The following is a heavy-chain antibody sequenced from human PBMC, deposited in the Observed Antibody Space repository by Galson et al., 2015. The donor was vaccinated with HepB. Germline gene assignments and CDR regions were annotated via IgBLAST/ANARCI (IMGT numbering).Heavy chain of an antibody. CDR3: ARGRDGYNSLPDY. CDR2: IWYDGSNK. CDR1: GFTFSSYG. Sequence: SLRLSCAASGFTFSSYGMHWVRQAPGKGLEWVAVIWYDGSNKYYADSVKGRFTISRDNSKNTLYLQMNSLRAEDTAVYYCARGRDGYNSLPDYWGQGTLVTVSS. D-gene: IGHD5-24*01. V-gene: IGHV3-33*01. J-gene: IGHJ4*02.